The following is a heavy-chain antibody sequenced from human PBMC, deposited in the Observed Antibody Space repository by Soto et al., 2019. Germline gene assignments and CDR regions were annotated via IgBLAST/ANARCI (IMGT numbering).Heavy chain of an antibody. D-gene: IGHD1-1*01. J-gene: IGHJ3*01. CDR1: GLTISGKKY. Sequence: DVQLVESGGGLIQPGESLRLSCAAFGLTISGKKYVAWVRQAPGKGLEWVSALFDVDGSFYADSVTGRFTTSSDSSKTTVYLQMNDLRPDDTAVYYCATWHEREHAFDVWGQGTTVTISS. V-gene: IGHV3-53*01. CDR3: ATWHEREHAFDV. CDR2: LFDVDGS.